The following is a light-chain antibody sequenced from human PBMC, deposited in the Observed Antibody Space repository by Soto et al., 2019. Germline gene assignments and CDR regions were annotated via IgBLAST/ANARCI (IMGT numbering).Light chain of an antibody. Sequence: QSALTQPRSVSGSPGQSVTISCTGTNSDIGGYNYVSWYQQHPGKAPKVMIYDVSRRPSGVPDRFSGSKSGNRASLTISGLQAEDEADYYCCSYAGTYNFWVFGGGTKLTVL. V-gene: IGLV2-11*01. CDR2: DVS. CDR1: NSDIGGYNY. J-gene: IGLJ3*02. CDR3: CSYAGTYNFWV.